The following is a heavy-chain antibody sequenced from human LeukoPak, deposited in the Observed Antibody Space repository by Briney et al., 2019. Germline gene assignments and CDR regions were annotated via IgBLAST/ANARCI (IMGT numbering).Heavy chain of an antibody. Sequence: GGSLRLSCAASGFTFSDNWMHWVRQAPGKGLEWVSSISSSSSYIYYADSVKGRFTISRDNAKNSLYLQMNSLRAEDTAVYYCASTYDYYYGMDVWGQGTTVTVSS. V-gene: IGHV3-21*01. CDR2: ISSSSSYI. CDR1: GFTFSDNW. J-gene: IGHJ6*02. CDR3: ASTYDYYYGMDV. D-gene: IGHD2-2*01.